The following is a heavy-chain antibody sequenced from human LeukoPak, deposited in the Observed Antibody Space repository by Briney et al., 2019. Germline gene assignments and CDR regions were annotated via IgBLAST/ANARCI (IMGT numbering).Heavy chain of an antibody. CDR2: ISGSGSST. CDR3: AREGTIFGVVRRTYYYMDV. D-gene: IGHD3-3*01. Sequence: GGSLRLSCAASGFTSSTYAMSWVRQAPGKGLEWVSVISGSGSSTYYADSVKGRFTISRDNSKNTLYLQMNSLRAEDTAVYYCAREGTIFGVVRRTYYYMDVWGKGTTVTVSS. V-gene: IGHV3-23*01. J-gene: IGHJ6*03. CDR1: GFTSSTYA.